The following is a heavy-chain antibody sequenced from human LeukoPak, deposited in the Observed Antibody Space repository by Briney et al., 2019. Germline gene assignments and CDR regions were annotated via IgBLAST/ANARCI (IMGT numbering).Heavy chain of an antibody. D-gene: IGHD3-16*01. V-gene: IGHV4-4*07. Sequence: SETLSLTCTVSGDSISSNFWTWIRQPAGKGLELIGRMYTSGSTDYKPSLKSRVTLSVDTSKNHSSLNLSSVTAADTAVYYCARESGGSRPLDHWGQGTPVTVSS. CDR2: MYTSGST. CDR3: ARESGGSRPLDH. J-gene: IGHJ4*02. CDR1: GDSISSNF.